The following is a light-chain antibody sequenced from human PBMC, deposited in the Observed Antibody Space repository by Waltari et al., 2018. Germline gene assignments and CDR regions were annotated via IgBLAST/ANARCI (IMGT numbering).Light chain of an antibody. CDR1: RTVLYSSNNKNY. V-gene: IGKV4-1*01. CDR2: WAS. Sequence: DIVMTQSPDSLAVSLGESATIHCKSSRTVLYSSNNKNYLAWYQQKAGQAHKLLISWASARQSGAPERFSGSGSGTDFALTISSLQAEDAAVYYCQQYYNIPWTFGQGTKVEVK. J-gene: IGKJ1*01. CDR3: QQYYNIPWT.